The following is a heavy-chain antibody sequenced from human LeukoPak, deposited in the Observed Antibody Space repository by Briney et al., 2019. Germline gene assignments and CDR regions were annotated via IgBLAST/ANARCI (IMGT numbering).Heavy chain of an antibody. J-gene: IGHJ4*02. D-gene: IGHD1-26*01. CDR3: ARSGGTASGNYGRATLDY. CDR1: GDSVSSNGAA. Sequence: SQTLSLTCDISGDSVSSNGAAWNWIRQSPSRGLEWLGRTYYRSKWYNDYAVPLGSRMTINADTSKNHFSLQLNSVTPDDTAVYYCARSGGTASGNYGRATLDYWGQGTLVTVSS. V-gene: IGHV6-1*01. CDR2: TYYRSKWYN.